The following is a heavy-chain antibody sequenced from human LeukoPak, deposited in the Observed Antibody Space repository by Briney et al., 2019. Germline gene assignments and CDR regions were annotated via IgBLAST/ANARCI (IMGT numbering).Heavy chain of an antibody. Sequence: GGALRLSCEASGCCISVDWMSWGCPGPGKGLEWVCNIKQDGSERNYVDSVKGRFTISRDNAKNSLYLQMNSLRAEDTAVYYCARDWGAYYHFFDYWGQGTRVTVSS. J-gene: IGHJ4*02. CDR2: IKQDGSER. V-gene: IGHV3-7*01. CDR3: ARDWGAYYHFFDY. CDR1: GCCISVDW. D-gene: IGHD3-22*01.